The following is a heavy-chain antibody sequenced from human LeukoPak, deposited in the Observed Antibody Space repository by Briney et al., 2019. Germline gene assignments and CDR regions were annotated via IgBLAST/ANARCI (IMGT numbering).Heavy chain of an antibody. Sequence: PGGSLRLSCAASGFTFSSYAMSWVRQAPGKGLEWVSAISGSGGSTYYADSVKGRFTISRDNSKNTLYLQMNSLRAEDTAVYYCAKDAYLPSRRSDAFDIWGQGTMVTVSS. V-gene: IGHV3-23*01. CDR3: AKDAYLPSRRSDAFDI. CDR2: ISGSGGST. CDR1: GFTFSSYA. J-gene: IGHJ3*02. D-gene: IGHD2-2*01.